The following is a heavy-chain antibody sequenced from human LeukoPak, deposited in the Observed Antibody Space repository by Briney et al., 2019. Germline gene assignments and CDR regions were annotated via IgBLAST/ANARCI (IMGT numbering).Heavy chain of an antibody. J-gene: IGHJ4*02. CDR2: MNPKSGNT. V-gene: IGHV1-8*01. CDR3: ARVTGSIDY. Sequence: ASVTVSCTASRYTFTSYDINWVRQAPGQGVEWMGRMNPKSGNTGYAQKFQGRVTMTRDTSISTAYMELGSLRSEDTAVYYCARVTGSIDYWGQGTLVTVSS. D-gene: IGHD1-26*01. CDR1: RYTFTSYD.